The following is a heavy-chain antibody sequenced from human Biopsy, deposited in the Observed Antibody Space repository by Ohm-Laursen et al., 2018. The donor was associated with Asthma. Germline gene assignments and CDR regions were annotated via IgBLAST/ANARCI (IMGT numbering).Heavy chain of an antibody. Sequence: SLRLSCSASGFSFSNFAIHWVRQAPGKGLEWVAVISFDGSNKYYRDSVKGRFTIARDNSKNTVYLQMNSLRAEDTAVYYCASYEVVTAILPMDVWGQGTTVTVSS. V-gene: IGHV3-30*03. D-gene: IGHD2-21*02. CDR1: GFSFSNFA. CDR2: ISFDGSNK. CDR3: ASYEVVTAILPMDV. J-gene: IGHJ6*02.